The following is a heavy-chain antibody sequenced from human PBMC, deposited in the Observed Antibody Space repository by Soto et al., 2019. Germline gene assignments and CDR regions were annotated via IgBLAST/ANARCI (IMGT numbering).Heavy chain of an antibody. J-gene: IGHJ4*02. CDR3: ARNQGRYYDSSGYYLVGY. V-gene: IGHV3-30-3*01. Sequence: QVQLVESGGGVVQPGRSLRLSCAASGFTFSSYAMHWVRQAPGKGLEWVAVISYDGSNKYYADSVKGRFTISRDNSKNPLYLQMNSLRAEDTAVYYCARNQGRYYDSSGYYLVGYWGQGTLVTVSS. CDR1: GFTFSSYA. D-gene: IGHD3-22*01. CDR2: ISYDGSNK.